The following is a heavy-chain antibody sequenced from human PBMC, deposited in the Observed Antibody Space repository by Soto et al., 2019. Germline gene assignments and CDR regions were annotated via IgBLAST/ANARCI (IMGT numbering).Heavy chain of an antibody. CDR1: GYTFTSYD. J-gene: IGHJ5*02. Sequence: QVQLVQSGAEVKKPGASVKVSCKASGYTFTSYDINWVRQATGQGLEWMGWMNPNSGNTGYTQKFHGRGNMTRNTSISTAYRELSSLRSEDTAVYYCAGGISSWYNWFDPWGQGTLVTVSS. D-gene: IGHD6-13*01. CDR2: MNPNSGNT. V-gene: IGHV1-8*01. CDR3: AGGISSWYNWFDP.